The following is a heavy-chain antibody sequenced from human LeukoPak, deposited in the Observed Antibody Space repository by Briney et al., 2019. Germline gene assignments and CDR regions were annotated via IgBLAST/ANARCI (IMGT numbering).Heavy chain of an antibody. CDR3: ARDHYSRIDY. V-gene: IGHV3-48*01. J-gene: IGHJ4*02. CDR1: GFTFDTYS. CDR2: ISGSSNTI. Sequence: PGGSLRLSCAASGFTFDTYSMTWVRQAPGKGLEWLSYISGSSNTIYYADSVKGRFTISRDNAKKSLYLQMNRLRAEDTAVYYCARDHYSRIDYWGQGTLVTVSS. D-gene: IGHD6-13*01.